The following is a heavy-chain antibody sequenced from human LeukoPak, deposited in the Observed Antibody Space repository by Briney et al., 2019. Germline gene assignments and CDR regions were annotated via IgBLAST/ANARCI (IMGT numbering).Heavy chain of an antibody. CDR2: FYYSGST. CDR3: ARQTYGYDSSCYLVGHWYLDL. Sequence: SETVSLTCTVSGGSISSSSYYWGWLRQPPGKGLEWIGSFYYSGSTNYNPSLKSRLTISVDTSKNQLSLKRSSEAAADTAVYYCARQTYGYDSSCYLVGHWYLDLWLRGTLVGVSS. CDR1: GGSISSSSYY. D-gene: IGHD3-22*01. J-gene: IGHJ2*01. V-gene: IGHV4-39*07.